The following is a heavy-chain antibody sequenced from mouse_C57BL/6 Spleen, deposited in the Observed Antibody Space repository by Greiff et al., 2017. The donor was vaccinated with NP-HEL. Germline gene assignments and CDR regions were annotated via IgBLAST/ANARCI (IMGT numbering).Heavy chain of an antibody. CDR3: ARPLDSSGYVGFAY. CDR2: IHPNSGST. J-gene: IGHJ3*01. D-gene: IGHD3-2*02. CDR1: GYTFTSYW. Sequence: QVQLQQSGAELVKPGASVKLSCKASGYTFTSYWMHWVKQRPGQGLEWIGMIHPNSGSTNYNEKFKSKATLTVDKSSSTAYMQLSSLTSEDSAVYYCARPLDSSGYVGFAYWGQGTLVTVSA. V-gene: IGHV1-64*01.